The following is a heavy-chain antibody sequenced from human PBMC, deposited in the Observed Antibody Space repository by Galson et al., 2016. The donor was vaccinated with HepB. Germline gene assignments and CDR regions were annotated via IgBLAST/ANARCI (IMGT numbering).Heavy chain of an antibody. J-gene: IGHJ4*02. CDR1: GYTFTLYG. V-gene: IGHV1-18*01. D-gene: IGHD6-19*01. CDR3: ARDYQWLVSGGY. Sequence: SVKVSCKASGYTFTLYGINWVRQAPGQGLEWMGWINPNTGITNYAQKFQGRVTMTTDTSTNTAYMELRSLKFDDTAVYYCARDYQWLVSGGYWGQGTLVTVSS. CDR2: INPNTGIT.